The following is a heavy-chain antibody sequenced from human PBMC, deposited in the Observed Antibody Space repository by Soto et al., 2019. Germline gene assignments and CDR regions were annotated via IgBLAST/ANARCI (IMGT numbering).Heavy chain of an antibody. CDR1: GGSISSGEYY. J-gene: IGHJ4*02. V-gene: IGHV4-30-4*01. CDR2: IYYSGST. D-gene: IGHD3-22*01. Sequence: SETLSLTCTVSGGSISSGEYYWSWIRQPPGKGLEWIGYIYYSGSTYYNPSLKSRVTISVDTSRNQFSLKLSSVTASDTAMYYCARLGSGYYDSSGYQDCWGQGTLVTVSS. CDR3: ARLGSGYYDSSGYQDC.